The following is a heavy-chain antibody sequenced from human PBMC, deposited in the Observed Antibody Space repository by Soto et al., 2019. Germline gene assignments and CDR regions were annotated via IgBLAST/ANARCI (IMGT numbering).Heavy chain of an antibody. CDR1: VFTSSG. D-gene: IGHD3-3*01. Sequence: ASVKVSCKASVFTSSGISWVRQAPGQRLEWMGWISTNNGNTIYAQKFQGRVIMTMDTSTTTVYMELRSLSPDDTAVYLCAREGILGLFDAYDLWGQGTMVTVSS. CDR2: ISTNNGNT. CDR3: AREGILGLFDAYDL. V-gene: IGHV1-18*04. J-gene: IGHJ3*01.